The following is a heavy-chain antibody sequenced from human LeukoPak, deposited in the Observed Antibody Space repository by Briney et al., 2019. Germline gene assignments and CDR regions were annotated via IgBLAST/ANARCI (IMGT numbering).Heavy chain of an antibody. J-gene: IGHJ5*02. CDR3: ARPLKRGAVYYYDSSGYWYWFDP. V-gene: IGHV1-18*01. CDR1: GYTFTSYG. D-gene: IGHD3-22*01. CDR2: ISAYNGNT. Sequence: ASVKVSCKASGYTFTSYGISWVRQAPGQGLEWMGWISAYNGNTNYAQKLQGRVTMTTDTSTSTAYMELRSLRSDDTGVYYCARPLKRGAVYYYDSSGYWYWFDPWGQGTLVTVSS.